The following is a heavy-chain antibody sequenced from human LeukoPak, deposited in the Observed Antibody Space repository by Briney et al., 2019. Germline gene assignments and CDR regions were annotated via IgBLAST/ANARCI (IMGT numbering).Heavy chain of an antibody. D-gene: IGHD6-13*01. J-gene: IGHJ6*02. V-gene: IGHV5-51*01. CDR1: GYSFPSYW. CDR2: IYPGDSDT. CDR3: ARTSSSSWYGSYYYYGMDV. Sequence: GESLKISCKGSGYSFPSYWIGWVRQMPGKGLEWMGIIYPGDSDTRYSPSFQGQVTISADKSISTAYLQWSSLKASDTAMYYCARTSSSSWYGSYYYYGMDVWGQGTTVTVSS.